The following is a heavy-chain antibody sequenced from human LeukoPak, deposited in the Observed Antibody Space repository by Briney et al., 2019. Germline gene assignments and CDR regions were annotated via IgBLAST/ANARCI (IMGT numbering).Heavy chain of an antibody. CDR3: ARIGLWFGELWPFDY. J-gene: IGHJ4*02. V-gene: IGHV1-2*06. Sequence: ASVKVSCKASGYTFTGYYMHWVRQAPGQGLEWMGRINPNSGGTNYAQKFQGRVTTTRDTSISTAYMELSRLRSDDTAVYYCARIGLWFGELWPFDYWGQGTLVTVSS. CDR1: GYTFTGYY. D-gene: IGHD3-10*01. CDR2: INPNSGGT.